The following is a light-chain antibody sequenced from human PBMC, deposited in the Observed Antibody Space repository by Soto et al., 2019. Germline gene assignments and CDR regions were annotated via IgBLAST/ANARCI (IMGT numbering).Light chain of an antibody. CDR3: QHLNTYPLT. CDR1: QGISSF. J-gene: IGKJ4*01. Sequence: DIQLTQSPSFLSASVGDRVTITCRASQGISSFLACYQQKPGKAPNLLLSAASTLRTGVPSRFSGSGSGTEFTLTISILQPEDLATYYCQHLNTYPLTFGGGTKVEI. CDR2: AAS. V-gene: IGKV1-9*01.